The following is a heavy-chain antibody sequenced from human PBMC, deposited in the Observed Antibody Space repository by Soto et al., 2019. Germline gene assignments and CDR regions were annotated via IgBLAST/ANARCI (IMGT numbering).Heavy chain of an antibody. Sequence: EVQLVESGGGLVQPGGSLRLSCAASGFIFNSYSMNWVRQAPGKGLEWIACIKSDSTSVFSADSVNGRFTISRDNTKNSLYLLMNLLRAEDTAVYYCSSSASPDAYWGQGTLVTVSS. CDR1: GFIFNSYS. J-gene: IGHJ4*02. D-gene: IGHD1-26*01. CDR2: IKSDSTSV. V-gene: IGHV3-48*01. CDR3: SSSASPDAY.